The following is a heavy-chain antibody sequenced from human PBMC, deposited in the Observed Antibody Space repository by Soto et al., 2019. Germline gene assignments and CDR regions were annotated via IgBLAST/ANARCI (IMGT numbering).Heavy chain of an antibody. D-gene: IGHD3-16*02. Sequence: SETLSLTCTVSGGSISSYYWSWIRQPPGKGLEWIGYIYYSGSTNYNPSLKSRVTISVDTSKNQFSLKLSSVTAADTAVYYCARHAQYIWGSYRGAVWGKGTTVTVSS. J-gene: IGHJ6*04. CDR2: IYYSGST. CDR3: ARHAQYIWGSYRGAV. V-gene: IGHV4-59*08. CDR1: GGSISSYY.